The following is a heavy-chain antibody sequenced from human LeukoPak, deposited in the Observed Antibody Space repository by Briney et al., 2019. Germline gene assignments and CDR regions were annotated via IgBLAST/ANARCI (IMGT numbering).Heavy chain of an antibody. V-gene: IGHV1-46*01. J-gene: IGHJ4*02. D-gene: IGHD6-6*01. Sequence: ASVKVSCKASGYTFTSYYMHWVRQAPGQGLEWMGIINPSGGSTSYAQKFQDRLIMTRDTSPSTVYMELSSLRSEDTPVYYCPRAQDSCSSTAFVYWGQGTLVSDSS. CDR3: PRAQDSCSSTAFVY. CDR1: GYTFTSYY. CDR2: INPSGGST.